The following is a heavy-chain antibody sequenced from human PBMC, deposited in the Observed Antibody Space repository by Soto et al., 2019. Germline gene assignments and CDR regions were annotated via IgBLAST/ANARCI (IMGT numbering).Heavy chain of an antibody. J-gene: IGHJ4*02. CDR2: IHYGGRA. CDR1: GGSISSYY. CDR3: ARVLGVSLAPLDS. V-gene: IGHV4-59*01. D-gene: IGHD1-26*01. Sequence: QVQLQESGPGLVKPSETLSLTCTLSGGSISSYYWSWIRQPPGKGLEWIGYIHYGGRANYNPSLKTRLTISVDTSKDQFSLNVISLTAADTATYYCARVLGVSLAPLDSWGQGTLVSVSP.